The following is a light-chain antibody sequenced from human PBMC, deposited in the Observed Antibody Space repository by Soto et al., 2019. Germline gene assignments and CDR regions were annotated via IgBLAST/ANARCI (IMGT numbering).Light chain of an antibody. Sequence: EIVLTQSPVSLPVTPGEPASISCRSNRSLLHRTGFNFLDWYLKRAGQSPQLLIYLGSNRASGVPDRFSGSGSGTDFTLKISSVEAGDVGVYYCMQALETLGTFGGGTKVEIK. CDR2: LGS. J-gene: IGKJ4*01. V-gene: IGKV2-28*01. CDR1: RSLLHRTGFNF. CDR3: MQALETLGT.